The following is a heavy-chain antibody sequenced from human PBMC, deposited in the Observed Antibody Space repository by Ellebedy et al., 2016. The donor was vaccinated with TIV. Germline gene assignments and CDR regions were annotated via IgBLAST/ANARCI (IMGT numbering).Heavy chain of an antibody. Sequence: LRLSCTVSGGSISSGDYYWSWIRQPPGKGLEWIGYIYYSGSTYYNPSLKSRVTISVDTSKNQFSLKLSSVTAADTAVYYCARDSRVRGTGYYGMDVWGQGTTVTVSS. CDR3: ARDSRVRGTGYYGMDV. V-gene: IGHV4-30-4*01. J-gene: IGHJ6*02. CDR2: IYYSGST. CDR1: GGSISSGDYY. D-gene: IGHD3-10*01.